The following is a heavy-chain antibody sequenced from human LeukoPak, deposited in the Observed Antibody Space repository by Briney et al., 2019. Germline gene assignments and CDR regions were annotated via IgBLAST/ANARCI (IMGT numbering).Heavy chain of an antibody. CDR1: RFTFSTYA. V-gene: IGHV3-30-3*01. J-gene: IGHJ4*02. D-gene: IGHD4-11*01. Sequence: PGGSLRLSCATSRFTFSTYAMQWVRQAPGKGLEWVAVISSDGNKKNYADSVKGRFTISKDNSKNTLYLQMNSLRAEDTALYYCARDVGRDTITTEIEYWGQGTLVTVSS. CDR3: ARDVGRDTITTEIEY. CDR2: ISSDGNKK.